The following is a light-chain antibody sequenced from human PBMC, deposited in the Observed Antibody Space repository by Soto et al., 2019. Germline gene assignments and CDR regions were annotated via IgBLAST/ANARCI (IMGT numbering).Light chain of an antibody. Sequence: EIVVTQSPATLSVSPGERATLSCRASQSIRSNLAWYQQKPGQAPRLLIYGASTRATGISGRFSGSGSGTEFTLTISSLQSEDFAVYYCQQYNDWPPWTFGQGTKVEIK. CDR1: QSIRSN. J-gene: IGKJ1*01. V-gene: IGKV3-15*01. CDR2: GAS. CDR3: QQYNDWPPWT.